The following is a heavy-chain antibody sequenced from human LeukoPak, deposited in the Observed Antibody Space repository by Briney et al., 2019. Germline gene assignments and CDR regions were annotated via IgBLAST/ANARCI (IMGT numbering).Heavy chain of an antibody. Sequence: GGSLRLSCAASGFTFSNAWMSWVRQAPGKGLEWVSCISSSSTYIYYADSVKGRFTISRDNAKNSLYLQMNSLRAEDTAVYYCARAFGDNAAFDIWGQGTMVTVSS. J-gene: IGHJ3*02. V-gene: IGHV3-21*04. CDR1: GFTFSNAW. CDR3: ARAFGDNAAFDI. D-gene: IGHD4-23*01. CDR2: ISSSSTYI.